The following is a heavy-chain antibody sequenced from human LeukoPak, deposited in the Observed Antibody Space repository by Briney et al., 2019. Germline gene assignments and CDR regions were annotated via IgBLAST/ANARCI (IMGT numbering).Heavy chain of an antibody. CDR1: GGTFSSYA. CDR2: IIPNLGIA. V-gene: IGHV1-69*04. J-gene: IGHJ6*02. CDR3: ASFYGSGSYPTLAPPDV. D-gene: IGHD3-10*01. Sequence: SVKVSCKASGGTFSSYAISWVRQAPGQGLEWMGRIIPNLGIANYAQKLQGRVTITADKSTSTAYMELSSLRSEDTAVYYCASFYGSGSYPTLAPPDVWGQGTTVTVSS.